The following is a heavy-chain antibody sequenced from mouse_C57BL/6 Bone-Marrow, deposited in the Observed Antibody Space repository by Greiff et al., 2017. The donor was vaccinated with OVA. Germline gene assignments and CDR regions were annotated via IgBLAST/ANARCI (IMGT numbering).Heavy chain of an antibody. V-gene: IGHV1-52*01. J-gene: IGHJ1*03. CDR3: ARFWGHWYFDV. CDR1: GYTFTSYW. Sequence: QVQLKQPGAELVRPGSSVKLSCKASGYTFTSYWMHWVKQRPIQGLEWIGNIDPSDSETHYNQKFKDKATLTVDKSSSTAYMQLSSLTSEDSAVYYCARFWGHWYFDVWGTGTTVTVSS. CDR2: IDPSDSET.